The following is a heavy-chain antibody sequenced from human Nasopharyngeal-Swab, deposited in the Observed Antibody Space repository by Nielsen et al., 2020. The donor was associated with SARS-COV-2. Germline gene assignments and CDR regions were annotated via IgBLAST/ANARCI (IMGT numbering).Heavy chain of an antibody. Sequence: GESLKISCAASGFTVSSNYMSWVRQAPGKGLEWVSVIYSGGSTYYADSVKGRFTISRDNSKNTLYLQMNSLRAEDTAVYYCARDLGYGSLHFDYWGQGTLATVSS. CDR3: ARDLGYGSLHFDY. CDR2: IYSGGST. CDR1: GFTVSSNY. J-gene: IGHJ4*02. V-gene: IGHV3-53*01. D-gene: IGHD2-15*01.